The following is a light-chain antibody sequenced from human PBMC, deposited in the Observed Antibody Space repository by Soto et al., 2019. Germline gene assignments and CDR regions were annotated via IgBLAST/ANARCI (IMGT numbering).Light chain of an antibody. CDR1: QGISRY. CDR3: QQYDNLPPTWT. CDR2: ATS. Sequence: IQLTQSPSSLSASVGDRVTITCRASQGISRYLAWYQQKPGKAPKLLIYATSTLQGGVPSRFSGSGSGTDFTLTISSLQPEDFATYYCQQYDNLPPTWTFGQGTKVEIE. J-gene: IGKJ1*01. V-gene: IGKV1-9*01.